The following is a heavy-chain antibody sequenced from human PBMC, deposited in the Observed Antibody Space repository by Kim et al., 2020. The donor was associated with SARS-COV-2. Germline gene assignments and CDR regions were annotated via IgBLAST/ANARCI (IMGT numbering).Heavy chain of an antibody. D-gene: IGHD3-10*01. Sequence: GGSLRLSCVASGFSFSDYWMSWGRQGAAKGLEWVANIRQEGGEIFYSDSVQGRVTISRNNSKNSLDLQMNSLRDDDTSVYYCARDPFGSERGYGMDVWGQGTTVTV. CDR2: IRQEGGEI. CDR3: ARDPFGSERGYGMDV. V-gene: IGHV3-7*01. CDR1: GFSFSDYW. J-gene: IGHJ6*02.